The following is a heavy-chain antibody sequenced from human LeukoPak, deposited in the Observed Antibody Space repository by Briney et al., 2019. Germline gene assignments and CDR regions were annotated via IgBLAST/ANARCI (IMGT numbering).Heavy chain of an antibody. CDR2: IYHSGST. J-gene: IGHJ3*02. D-gene: IGHD3-3*01. CDR1: GYSISSGYY. V-gene: IGHV4-38-2*02. CDR3: AGSGYYDFWSAFDI. Sequence: KTSETLSLTCTVSGYSISSGYYWGWIRQPPGKGLGWIGSIYHSGSTYYNPSLKSRVTISVDTSKNQFSLKLSSVTAADTAVYYCAGSGYYDFWSAFDIWGQGTMVTVSS.